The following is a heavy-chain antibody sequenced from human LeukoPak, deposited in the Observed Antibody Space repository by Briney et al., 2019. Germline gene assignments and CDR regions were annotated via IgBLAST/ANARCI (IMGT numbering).Heavy chain of an antibody. Sequence: PGGSLRLSCAASGISFSRLGMHWVRQAPGNGLEWVAVIWYDGVNKYYADSVKGRFTISRDSSKNTLYLQMNSLKADDTAVYYCAGAVGSYIDSWGQGTLVTVSS. J-gene: IGHJ4*02. CDR1: GISFSRLG. CDR2: IWYDGVNK. CDR3: AGAVGSYIDS. D-gene: IGHD1-26*01. V-gene: IGHV3-33*01.